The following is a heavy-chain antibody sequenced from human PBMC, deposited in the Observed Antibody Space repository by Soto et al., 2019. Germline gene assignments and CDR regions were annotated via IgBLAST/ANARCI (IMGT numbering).Heavy chain of an antibody. Sequence: EVQLVESGGGLVQPGGSLRLSCAASGFTFSSYDMHWVRQATGKGLEWVSAICTDGDTYYPGSVKGRFTISRENAKNSLYLQMNSLRAWDTAVYYCARGPWFGELHYYMDVWGKGTPVTVSS. CDR2: ICTDGDT. J-gene: IGHJ6*03. CDR3: ARGPWFGELHYYMDV. D-gene: IGHD3-10*01. V-gene: IGHV3-13*01. CDR1: GFTFSSYD.